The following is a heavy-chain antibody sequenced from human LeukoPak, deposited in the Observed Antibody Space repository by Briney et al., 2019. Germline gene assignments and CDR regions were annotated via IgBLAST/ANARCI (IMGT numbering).Heavy chain of an antibody. J-gene: IGHJ5*02. CDR3: ARGKGYYGSGNWFDP. V-gene: IGHV4-61*02. CDR1: GGSISRGNCY. D-gene: IGHD3-10*01. Sequence: SETLSLTCSVSGGSISRGNCYWNWIRQPVGKGLEWIGRIFSDGHTNYNPSLKSRVTISVDTSKNQFSLKLSSVTAADTAVYYCARGKGYYGSGNWFDPWGQGTLVTVSS. CDR2: IFSDGHT.